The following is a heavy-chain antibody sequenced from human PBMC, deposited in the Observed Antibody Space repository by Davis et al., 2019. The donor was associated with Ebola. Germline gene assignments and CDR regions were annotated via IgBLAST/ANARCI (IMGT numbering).Heavy chain of an antibody. J-gene: IGHJ4*02. Sequence: SVKVSCKASGGTFSRYAFSWVRQAPGQGLEWMGGIIPMFGTANYAQKFQGRVTITADESTSTAYMELSSLRSEDTAVYYCARGWDYVGNPTTPFSYWGQGSLVTVSS. CDR1: GGTFSRYA. V-gene: IGHV1-69*13. D-gene: IGHD4-23*01. CDR3: ARGWDYVGNPTTPFSY. CDR2: IIPMFGTA.